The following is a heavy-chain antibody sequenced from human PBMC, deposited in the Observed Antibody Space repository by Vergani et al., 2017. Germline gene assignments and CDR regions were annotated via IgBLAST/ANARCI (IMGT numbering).Heavy chain of an antibody. CDR2: IIPILGTA. Sequence: QVQLVQSGAEVKKPGSSVKVSCKASGGTFSSYAISWVRQAPGQGLEWMGRIIPILGTANDAQKFQGRVTITADEYTSTAYMELSSLRSEDTAVSYCARLPDPLMRYCSSTSCYDIDYWGQGTLVTVSS. J-gene: IGHJ4*02. V-gene: IGHV1-69*11. CDR3: ARLPDPLMRYCSSTSCYDIDY. D-gene: IGHD2-2*01. CDR1: GGTFSSYA.